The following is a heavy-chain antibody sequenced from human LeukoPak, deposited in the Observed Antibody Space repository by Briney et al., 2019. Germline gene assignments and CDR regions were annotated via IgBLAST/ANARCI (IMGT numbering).Heavy chain of an antibody. D-gene: IGHD6-6*01. CDR2: ISASGATT. Sequence: GGSLRLSCAASGFTFSSNAMSWVRQAPGKGLEWVSGISASGATTYYADSVKGRFTISRDNSENTLSLQMNSLRDEDTALYFCAKGVIAGRPYYFDYWGRGTLVTVS. V-gene: IGHV3-23*01. CDR3: AKGVIAGRPYYFDY. CDR1: GFTFSSNA. J-gene: IGHJ4*02.